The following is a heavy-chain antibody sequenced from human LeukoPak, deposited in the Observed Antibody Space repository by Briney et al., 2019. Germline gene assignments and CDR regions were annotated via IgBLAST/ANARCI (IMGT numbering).Heavy chain of an antibody. Sequence: GASLRLSCAASGFTFSGYAMSWVRRGPGKGLGWGSAIIVIGGSTYYAHSVKGRFTISRDNSKNTLYLQMNSLRAEDTTVYYCANEAYYYDSSGYYYFDYWGQGTLVTVSS. CDR3: ANEAYYYDSSGYYYFDY. CDR1: GFTFSGYA. D-gene: IGHD3-22*01. J-gene: IGHJ4*02. CDR2: IIVIGGST. V-gene: IGHV3-23*01.